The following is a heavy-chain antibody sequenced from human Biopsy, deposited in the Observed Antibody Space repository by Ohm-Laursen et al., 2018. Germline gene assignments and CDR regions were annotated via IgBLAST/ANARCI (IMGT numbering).Heavy chain of an antibody. V-gene: IGHV4-31*03. Sequence: TLSLTCSVSGASVKTSGYFWAWIRQRPGKGLEWIGYISYNERTHYNPSLTSRLAISFDTSNNRISLQLRSVSVAYTAVYYCVREPKTGTAEAWYFDLWGRGSPVTVPS. CDR1: GASVKTSGYF. D-gene: IGHD3-9*01. J-gene: IGHJ2*01. CDR3: VREPKTGTAEAWYFDL. CDR2: ISYNERT.